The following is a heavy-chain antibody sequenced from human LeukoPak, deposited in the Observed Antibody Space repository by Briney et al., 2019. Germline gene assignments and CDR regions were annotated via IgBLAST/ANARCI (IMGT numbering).Heavy chain of an antibody. V-gene: IGHV4-59*01. D-gene: IGHD3-22*01. CDR2: IYYSGST. CDR1: GGSISSYY. J-gene: IGHJ3*02. Sequence: SETLSLTCTVSGGSISSYYWSWIRQPPGKGLEWIGYIYYSGSTNYNPSLKSRVTISVDTSKNQFSLKLSSVTAADTAVYYCARDLYYYDSSGYYYFDAFDIWGQGTMVTVSS. CDR3: ARDLYYYDSSGYYYFDAFDI.